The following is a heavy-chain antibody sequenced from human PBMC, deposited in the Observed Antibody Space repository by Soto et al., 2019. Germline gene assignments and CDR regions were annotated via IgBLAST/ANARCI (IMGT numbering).Heavy chain of an antibody. CDR3: AKDRLLGYFDYWDY. J-gene: IGHJ4*02. V-gene: IGHV3-23*01. Sequence: GGSLRLSCVASGFTFSSYAMTCVRQAPGKGLEWVSGISGSGGDTYYADSVRGRFTISRDKSKNTLYLQMNSLRAEDTAVYYCAKDRLLGYFDYWDYWGQGTLVTVS. CDR2: ISGSGGDT. D-gene: IGHD3-9*01. CDR1: GFTFSSYA.